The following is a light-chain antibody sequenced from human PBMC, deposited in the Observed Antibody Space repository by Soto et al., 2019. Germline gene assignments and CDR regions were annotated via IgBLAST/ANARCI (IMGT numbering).Light chain of an antibody. CDR1: QGISSY. V-gene: IGKV3-11*01. Sequence: SPATVSLYPGEIATLSCRVSQGISSYLAWYQQKPGQAPKLLIYEASSWDTGVPARFSGSGSGTDFTLTISSLESEDFAVYYCQEHRSWPPSTFGQGTRLEI. CDR3: QEHRSWPPST. J-gene: IGKJ5*01. CDR2: EAS.